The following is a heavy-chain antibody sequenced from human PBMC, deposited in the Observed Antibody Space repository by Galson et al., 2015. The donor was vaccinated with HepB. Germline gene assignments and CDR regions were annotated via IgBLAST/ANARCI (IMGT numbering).Heavy chain of an antibody. CDR1: GGSISSSSYY. Sequence: ETLSLTCTVSGGSISSSSYYWGWIRQPPGKGLEWIGSIYYSGSTYYNPSLKSRVTISVDTSKNQFSLKLSSVTAADTAVYYCARHKRWWFDPWGQGTLVTVSS. D-gene: IGHD4-23*01. CDR2: IYYSGST. V-gene: IGHV4-39*01. J-gene: IGHJ5*02. CDR3: ARHKRWWFDP.